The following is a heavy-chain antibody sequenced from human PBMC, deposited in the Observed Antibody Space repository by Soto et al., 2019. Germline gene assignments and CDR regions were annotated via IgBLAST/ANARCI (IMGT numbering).Heavy chain of an antibody. D-gene: IGHD2-15*01. Sequence: GGSLRLSCAASGFTVSSNYMSWVRQAPGKGLEWVSVIYSGGSTYYADSVKGRFTISRDNSKNTLYLQMNSLRAEDTAVYYCARDCRTGGSCYSGAFDIWGQGTMVTVSS. V-gene: IGHV3-66*01. J-gene: IGHJ3*02. CDR2: IYSGGST. CDR3: ARDCRTGGSCYSGAFDI. CDR1: GFTVSSNY.